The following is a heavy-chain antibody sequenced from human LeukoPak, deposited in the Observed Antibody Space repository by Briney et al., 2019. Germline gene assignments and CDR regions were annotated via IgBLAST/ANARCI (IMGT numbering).Heavy chain of an antibody. CDR2: IYPGDADT. D-gene: IGHD1-1*01. Sequence: GESLKLSCKCSGYXFNICWIAWVRQVPGKGLECMGIIYPGDADTRYSPSFQGQVTISADKSIGTAYLQWSSLKASDTAMYYCARSGGTTTGTTLDYFDSWGQGTLVTVSS. CDR3: ARSGGTTTGTTLDYFDS. CDR1: GYXFNICW. V-gene: IGHV5-51*01. J-gene: IGHJ4*02.